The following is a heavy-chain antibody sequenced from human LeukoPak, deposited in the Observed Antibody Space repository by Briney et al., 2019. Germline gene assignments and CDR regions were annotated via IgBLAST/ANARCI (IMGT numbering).Heavy chain of an antibody. V-gene: IGHV4-34*01. CDR1: GFTFSSYA. J-gene: IGHJ4*02. Sequence: GSLRLSCAASGFTFSSYAMNWVRQPPGKGLEWIGEINHSGSTNYNPSLKSRVTISVDTSKNQFSLKLSSVTAADTAVYYCARPARDDFWSGSFDYWGQGTLVTVSS. CDR3: ARPARDDFWSGSFDY. D-gene: IGHD3-3*01. CDR2: INHSGST.